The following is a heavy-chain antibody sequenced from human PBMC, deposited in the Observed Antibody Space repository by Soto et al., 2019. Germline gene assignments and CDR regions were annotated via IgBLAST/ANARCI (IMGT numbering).Heavy chain of an antibody. J-gene: IGHJ4*02. D-gene: IGHD3-3*01. V-gene: IGHV4-31*03. CDR3: ARDGTYDSSFDY. CDR2: IYYSGST. CDR1: GGSISSGGYY. Sequence: SETLSLTCTVSGGSISSGGYYWSWIRQHPGKGLEWIGYIYYSGSTYYNPSLKSRVTISVDTSKNQFSLKLSAVTAADTAVYYCARDGTYDSSFDYWGQVTLVTVS.